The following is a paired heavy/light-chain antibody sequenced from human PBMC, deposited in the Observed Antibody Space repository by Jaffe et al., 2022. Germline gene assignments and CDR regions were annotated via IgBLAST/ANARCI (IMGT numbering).Heavy chain of an antibody. CDR1: GYSLTSYA. CDR3: ARFVPLVQGVLKWLDP. V-gene: IGHV7-4-1*02. Sequence: QVQLVQSGSELKEPGASVKISCKASGYSLTSYAMSWVRQAPGQGLEWMGWINTNTGNPTSAQGFTGRFVFSLDTSVSTAYLQISSLEPEDTAVYYCARFVPLVQGVLKWLDPWGQGTLVTVSS. CDR2: INTNTGNP. D-gene: IGHD3-10*01. J-gene: IGHJ5*02.
Light chain of an antibody. CDR3: GTWDISLSAGV. J-gene: IGLJ3*02. CDR1: SSNIGNNY. Sequence: QSVLTQPPSVSAAPGQKVTISCSGSSSNIGNNYVCWYQQLPGTAPKLLIYDNNKRPSGIPDRFSGSKSDTSATLGITGLQTGDEADYYCGTWDISLSAGVFGGGTKLTVL. V-gene: IGLV1-51*01. CDR2: DNN.